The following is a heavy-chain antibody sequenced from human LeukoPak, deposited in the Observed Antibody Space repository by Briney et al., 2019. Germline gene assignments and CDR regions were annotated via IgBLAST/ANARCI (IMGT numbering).Heavy chain of an antibody. V-gene: IGHV4-30-2*01. J-gene: IGHJ4*02. CDR1: GGSISSGGYF. CDR2: IYHSGST. CDR3: ARGTWSGYYFDY. Sequence: SESLSLTCTVSGGSISSGGYFCSWIRQAPGKGLGYIGYIYHSGSTYYNPSLKSRVPISEDWAKNQFSMQLTSVTAGDAAVYYCARGTWSGYYFDYWGQGSLVTVSS. D-gene: IGHD3-3*01.